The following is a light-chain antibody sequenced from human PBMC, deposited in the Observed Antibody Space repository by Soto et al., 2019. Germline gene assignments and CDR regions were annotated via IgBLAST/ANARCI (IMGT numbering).Light chain of an antibody. J-gene: IGKJ1*01. Sequence: DIQMTQSPSTLSASVGDRVTITCRASQSISSWLAWYQQKPGKAPKLLIYKASSLESGVPSRFSGSGSGTEFTLTINSLLPDDFATYYCQQYNSYPWTFGQGTKVDIK. CDR1: QSISSW. CDR3: QQYNSYPWT. V-gene: IGKV1-5*03. CDR2: KAS.